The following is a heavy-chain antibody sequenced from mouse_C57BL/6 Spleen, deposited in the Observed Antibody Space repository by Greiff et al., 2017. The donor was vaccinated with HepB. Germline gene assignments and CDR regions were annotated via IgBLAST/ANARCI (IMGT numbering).Heavy chain of an antibody. Sequence: SGAELVRPGTSVKVSCKASGYAFTNYLIEWVKQRPGQGLEWIGVINPGSGGTNYNEKFKGKATLTADKSSSTAYMQLSSLTSEDSAVYFCARFERLYAMDYWGQGTSVTVSS. CDR3: ARFERLYAMDY. V-gene: IGHV1-54*01. CDR2: INPGSGGT. CDR1: GYAFTNYL. D-gene: IGHD2-12*01. J-gene: IGHJ4*01.